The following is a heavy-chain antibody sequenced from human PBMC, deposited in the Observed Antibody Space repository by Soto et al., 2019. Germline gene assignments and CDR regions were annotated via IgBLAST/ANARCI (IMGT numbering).Heavy chain of an antibody. Sequence: PGGSLRLSCAASGFTFSSYAMGWVRQAPGKGLEWVSYISGSSSTIYYADSVKGRFTISRDNAKNSLYLQMNSLRAEDTAVYYCARDLRKSTIRNYWGQGTLVTVSS. CDR2: ISGSSSTI. D-gene: IGHD5-12*01. V-gene: IGHV3-48*01. CDR3: ARDLRKSTIRNY. J-gene: IGHJ4*02. CDR1: GFTFSSYA.